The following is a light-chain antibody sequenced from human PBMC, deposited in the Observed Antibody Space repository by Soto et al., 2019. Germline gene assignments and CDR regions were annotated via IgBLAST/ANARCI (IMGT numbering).Light chain of an antibody. CDR3: QQYNHWPPWLT. V-gene: IGKV3-15*01. J-gene: IGKJ4*01. CDR1: QSVNTN. CDR2: GAS. Sequence: EIEMTQSPATLSVSPGERATLSCRASQSVNTNFAWYQQKPGQAPRLLIYGASTRAPGIPARFSGSVSGTELTLAVSSLQSEDFAIYYCQQYNHWPPWLTFGGGTKVEVK.